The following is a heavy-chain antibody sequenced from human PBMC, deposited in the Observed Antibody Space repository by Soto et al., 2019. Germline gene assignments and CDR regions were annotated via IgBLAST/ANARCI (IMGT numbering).Heavy chain of an antibody. D-gene: IGHD2-15*01. Sequence: QVQLVQSGAEVKKPGASVKVSCKASGYSFTGYGINWLRQAPGQGLEWVGWISAHNGNTKFAQKFQGRVTLTTDTXTXTXXMEMGSLRSDDTAVYYCARADYCSGGSCYPGATDYWGQGTLVTVSS. V-gene: IGHV1-18*01. CDR1: GYSFTGYG. CDR3: ARADYCSGGSCYPGATDY. J-gene: IGHJ4*02. CDR2: ISAHNGNT.